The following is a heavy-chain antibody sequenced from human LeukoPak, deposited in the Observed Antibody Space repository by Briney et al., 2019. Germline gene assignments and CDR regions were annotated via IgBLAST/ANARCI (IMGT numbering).Heavy chain of an antibody. CDR1: RFIVSNSW. J-gene: IGHJ6*03. D-gene: IGHD5-18*01. V-gene: IGHV3-21*01. Sequence: GGSLRLSCAASRFIVSNSWMHWVRQVPGKGLEWVSSISSSSSYIYYADSVKGRFTISRDNAKNSLYLQMNSLRAEDTAVYYCARDTDTAMVQYYYYYMDVWGKGTTVTVSS. CDR2: ISSSSSYI. CDR3: ARDTDTAMVQYYYYYMDV.